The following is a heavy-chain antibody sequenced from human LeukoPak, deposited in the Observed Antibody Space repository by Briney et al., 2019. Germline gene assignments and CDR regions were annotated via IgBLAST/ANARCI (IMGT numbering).Heavy chain of an antibody. Sequence: GASVKVSCKTSGHSMNTFGITWVRQAPGQGLEWIGWMSSDNGNTNYADKFQGRVSITRDTSRTTAYMELRSLRSDDTAVYFRANVAKGRYFFYYMDVWGAGTTVTVSS. CDR2: MSSDNGNT. V-gene: IGHV1-18*01. CDR3: ANVAKGRYFFYYMDV. CDR1: GHSMNTFG. J-gene: IGHJ6*03. D-gene: IGHD5-12*01.